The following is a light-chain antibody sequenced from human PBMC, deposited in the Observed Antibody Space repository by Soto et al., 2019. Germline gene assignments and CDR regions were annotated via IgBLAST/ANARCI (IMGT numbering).Light chain of an antibody. J-gene: IGLJ1*01. CDR1: SSNIGADYD. Sequence: QSVLTQPPSVSGAPGQRVTISCTGSSSNIGADYDVHWYQQLPGTAPKLLIYANTNRPSRVPDRFSGSKSGTSGSLAISGLQAEDEADYNCQSYDSTLNGYVFGNGTKVTVL. CDR2: ANT. V-gene: IGLV1-40*01. CDR3: QSYDSTLNGYV.